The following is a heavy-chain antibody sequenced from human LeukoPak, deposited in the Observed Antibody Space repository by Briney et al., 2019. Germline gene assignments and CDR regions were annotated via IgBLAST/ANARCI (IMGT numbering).Heavy chain of an antibody. V-gene: IGHV3-9*01. D-gene: IGHD4-17*01. Sequence: GGSLRLSCAASGFTFDDYAMHWVRQAPGKGLEWVSGISWNSGSIGYADSVKGRFTISRDNAKNSLYLQMNSLRAEDTALYYCAKDDRDDYGDYGFGYWGQGTLVTVSS. CDR3: AKDDRDDYGDYGFGY. J-gene: IGHJ4*02. CDR2: ISWNSGSI. CDR1: GFTFDDYA.